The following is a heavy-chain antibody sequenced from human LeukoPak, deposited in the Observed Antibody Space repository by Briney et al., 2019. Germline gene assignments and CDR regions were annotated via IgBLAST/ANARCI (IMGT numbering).Heavy chain of an antibody. CDR2: TSASGGST. D-gene: IGHD6-13*01. CDR1: GFTFSNYA. CDR3: AKRIAAAGPYFDS. Sequence: GGSLRLSCAASGFTFSNYALSWVRQAPGLGLEWVSSTSASGGSTYYADSVKGRFTISRDNSKSTLYLQMNTLRAEDTALFYCAKRIAAAGPYFDSWGQGTLVTVSS. V-gene: IGHV3-23*01. J-gene: IGHJ4*02.